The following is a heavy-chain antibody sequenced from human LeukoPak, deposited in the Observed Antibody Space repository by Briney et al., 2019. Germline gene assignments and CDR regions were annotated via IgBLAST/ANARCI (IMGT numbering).Heavy chain of an antibody. J-gene: IGHJ4*02. CDR3: ARGHYYFDY. CDR2: IKQDGSEK. Sequence: GGSLRLSCAASGFTFSTFWMSWVRQAPGKGLEWVANIKQDGSEKYYVDSVKGRFTISRDNAKNSVYLQMNSLRGEDTAVYYCARGHYYFDYWGQGTLVTVSS. V-gene: IGHV3-7*04. CDR1: GFTFSTFW.